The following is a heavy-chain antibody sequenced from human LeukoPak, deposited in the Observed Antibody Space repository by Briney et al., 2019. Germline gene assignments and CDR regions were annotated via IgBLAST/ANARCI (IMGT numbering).Heavy chain of an antibody. V-gene: IGHV4-59*11. CDR3: ARLLDYDSSGDPDIFDV. CDR1: GGSMNSHY. CDR2: IFYTGRT. J-gene: IGHJ3*01. D-gene: IGHD3-22*01. Sequence: PSETLSLTCTVSGGSMNSHYWSWIRQSPGKGLEGIDFIFYTGRTRYNPSLRSRVIILADTSKNDFSLKLASVTAADTAVYYCARLLDYDSSGDPDIFDVWGQGIMVTVSS.